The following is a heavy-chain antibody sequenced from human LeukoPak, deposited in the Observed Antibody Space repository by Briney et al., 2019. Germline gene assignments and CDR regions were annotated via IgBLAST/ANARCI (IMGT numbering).Heavy chain of an antibody. CDR2: IHYSGST. Sequence: SETLSLTCTVSGGSISSGGYYWSWIRQHPGKGLEWIGYIHYSGSTYYNPSLKSRVTISVDTSKNQFSLKLSSVTAADTAVYYCARGSYSGWAAPLGYWGQGTLVTVSS. CDR1: GGSISSGGYY. V-gene: IGHV4-31*03. J-gene: IGHJ4*02. CDR3: ARGSYSGWAAPLGY. D-gene: IGHD3-10*01.